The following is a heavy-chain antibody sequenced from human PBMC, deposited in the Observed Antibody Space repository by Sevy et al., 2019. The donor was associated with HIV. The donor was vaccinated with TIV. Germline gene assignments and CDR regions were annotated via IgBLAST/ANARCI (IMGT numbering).Heavy chain of an antibody. Sequence: GGSLRLSCAASGFTFSSYDMHWVRQATGKGLEWVSAIGTAGDTYYPGSVKGRFTISRENAKNSLSLQMNSLRAGDTAVYYCARGGRSSSWYLNYYGMDVWGQGTTVTVSS. CDR3: ARGGRSSSWYLNYYGMDV. D-gene: IGHD6-13*01. V-gene: IGHV3-13*01. CDR2: IGTAGDT. CDR1: GFTFSSYD. J-gene: IGHJ6*02.